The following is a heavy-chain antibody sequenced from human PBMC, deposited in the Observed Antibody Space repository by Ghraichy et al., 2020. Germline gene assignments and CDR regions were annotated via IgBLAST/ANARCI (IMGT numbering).Heavy chain of an antibody. Sequence: ASVKVSCKVSGYTLTELSMHWVRQAPGKGLEWMGGFDPEDGETIYAQKFQGRVTMTEDTSTDTAYMELSSLRSEDTALYYCATGWSSTSKFVYFYYGMDVWGQGTTVTVS. V-gene: IGHV1-24*01. J-gene: IGHJ6*02. CDR3: ATGWSSTSKFVYFYYGMDV. D-gene: IGHD2-2*01. CDR2: FDPEDGET. CDR1: GYTLTELS.